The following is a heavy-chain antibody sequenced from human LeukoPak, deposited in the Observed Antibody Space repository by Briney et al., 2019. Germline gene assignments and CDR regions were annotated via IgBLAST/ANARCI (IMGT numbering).Heavy chain of an antibody. CDR2: ISSSSSSI. CDR1: GFIFGSYG. D-gene: IGHD4-23*01. V-gene: IGHV3-48*01. Sequence: GGSLRLSCAASGFIFGSYGMNWVRQAPGKGLEWVSYISSSSSSIYYADSVKGRFTISRDNAQNSLYLQMNSLRAEDTAVYYCARAPRYGGIPLGYWGQGTLVTVSS. CDR3: ARAPRYGGIPLGY. J-gene: IGHJ4*02.